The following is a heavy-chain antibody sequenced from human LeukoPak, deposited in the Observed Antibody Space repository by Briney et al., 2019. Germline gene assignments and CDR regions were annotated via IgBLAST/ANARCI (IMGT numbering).Heavy chain of an antibody. J-gene: IGHJ4*02. V-gene: IGHV5-51*01. CDR3: ARRFYYGSGSPQIAYYFDY. CDR1: GYSFTNYW. Sequence: GESLKISCKGSGYSFTNYWIGWVRQMPGKGLEWMGIIYPGDSDTRYGPSFQGQVTISADKSISSAYLQWSSLKASDTAMYYCARRFYYGSGSPQIAYYFDYWGQGTLVTVSS. D-gene: IGHD3-10*01. CDR2: IYPGDSDT.